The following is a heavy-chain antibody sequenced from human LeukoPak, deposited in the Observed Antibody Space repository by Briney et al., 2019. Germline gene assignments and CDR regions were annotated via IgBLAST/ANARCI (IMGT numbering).Heavy chain of an antibody. CDR1: GYSFTSYW. CDR3: ARRSIAARPGYNWFDP. J-gene: IGHJ5*02. CDR2: IYPGDSDT. D-gene: IGHD6-6*01. Sequence: GESLKISCKGSGYSFTSYWIGWVRQMPGKGLEWMGIIYPGDSDTRYSPSFQGQVTISADKSISTAYLQRSSLKASDTAMCYCARRSIAARPGYNWFDPWGQGTLVTVSS. V-gene: IGHV5-51*01.